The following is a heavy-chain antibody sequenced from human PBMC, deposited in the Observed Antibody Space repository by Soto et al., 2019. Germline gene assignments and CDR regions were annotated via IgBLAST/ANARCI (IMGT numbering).Heavy chain of an antibody. D-gene: IGHD3-22*01. CDR1: GGSISSGAYY. CDR2: IYYSGST. CDR3: AREERDYLDSSGSLDY. V-gene: IGHV4-31*03. Sequence: QVQLQESGPGLVKPSQTLSLTCTVSGGSISSGAYYWSWIRQHPGKGLEWIGYIYYSGSTYYNPSPQRRVTTSVYTSKNQFSLKLNSVTAADTAVYYCAREERDYLDSSGSLDYWGQGILVTVSS. J-gene: IGHJ4*02.